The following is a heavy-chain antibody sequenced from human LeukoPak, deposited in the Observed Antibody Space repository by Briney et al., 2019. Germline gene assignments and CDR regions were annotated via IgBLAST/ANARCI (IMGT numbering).Heavy chain of an antibody. Sequence: PSQTLSLTCVVSGGSISSGGYSWSWIRQPPGKGLEWIGYIYHSGTTYYNPSLKSRVTISVDRSKNQFSLKLSSVTAADTAVYYCARGGTIIGTTPDAFDIWGQGTMVTVSS. CDR3: ARGGTIIGTTPDAFDI. V-gene: IGHV4-30-2*01. CDR2: IYHSGTT. CDR1: GGSISSGGYS. J-gene: IGHJ3*02. D-gene: IGHD1-20*01.